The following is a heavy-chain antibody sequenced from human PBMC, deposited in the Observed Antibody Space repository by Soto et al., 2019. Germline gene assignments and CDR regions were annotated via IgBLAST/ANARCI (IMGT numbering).Heavy chain of an antibody. J-gene: IGHJ6*02. CDR1: GGSISSYY. D-gene: IGHD6-13*01. CDR3: ARSHSSSWSFYGTDV. CDR2: IYYSGST. Sequence: SETLSLTCTVSGGSISSYYWSWIRQPPGKGLEWIGYIYYSGSTNYNPSLKSRVTISVDTSKNQFSLKLSSVTAADTAVYYCARSHSSSWSFYGTDVWGQGTTVT. V-gene: IGHV4-59*01.